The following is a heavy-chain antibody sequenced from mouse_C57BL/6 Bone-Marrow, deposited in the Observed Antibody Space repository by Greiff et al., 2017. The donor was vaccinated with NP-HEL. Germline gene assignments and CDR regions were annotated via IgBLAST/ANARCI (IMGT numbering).Heavy chain of an antibody. CDR3: ASPLYYLYPPWFAY. Sequence: VQLQQSGAELARPGASVKLSCKASGYTFTSYGISWVKQRTGQGLEWIGEIYPRSGNTYYNEKFNGKATLTADKSSSTAYMELRSLTSEDSAVYFCASPLYYLYPPWFAYWGQGTLVTVSA. CDR1: GYTFTSYG. CDR2: IYPRSGNT. D-gene: IGHD2-5*01. J-gene: IGHJ3*01. V-gene: IGHV1-81*01.